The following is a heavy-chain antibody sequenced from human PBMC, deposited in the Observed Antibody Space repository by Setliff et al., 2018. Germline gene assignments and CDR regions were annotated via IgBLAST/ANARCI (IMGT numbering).Heavy chain of an antibody. V-gene: IGHV4-59*01. CDR1: GGSISPYF. CDR3: VRDRTAYSYGLDV. CDR2: IYHNGNT. D-gene: IGHD5-18*01. J-gene: IGHJ6*02. Sequence: PSETLSLTCTVSGGSISPYFWSWIRQPPGKGLEWIGYIYHNGNTNFNPSLKTRVTMSVDPSKNQFALNLRSATAADTAVYYCVRDRTAYSYGLDVWAQGTTVTVSS.